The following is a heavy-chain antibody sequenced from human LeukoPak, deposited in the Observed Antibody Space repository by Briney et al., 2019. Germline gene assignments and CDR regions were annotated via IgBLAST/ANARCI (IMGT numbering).Heavy chain of an antibody. CDR3: ARDLGIAAAGNYYYYGMDV. CDR2: INTNTGNP. D-gene: IGHD6-13*01. J-gene: IGHJ6*02. V-gene: IGHV7-4-1*02. CDR1: GYTFTRYA. Sequence: ASVEVSCKASGYTFTRYAMNWVRQAPGQGLEWMGWINTNTGNPTYAQGFTGRFVFSLDTSVSTAYLQISSLKAEDTAVYYCARDLGIAAAGNYYYYGMDVWGQGTTVTVSS.